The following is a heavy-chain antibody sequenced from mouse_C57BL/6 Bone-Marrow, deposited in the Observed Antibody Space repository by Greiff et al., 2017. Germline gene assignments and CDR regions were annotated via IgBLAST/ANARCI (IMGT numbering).Heavy chain of an antibody. V-gene: IGHV1-19*01. Sequence: EVQLVESGPVLVKPGASVKMSCKASGYTFTDYYMNWVKQSHGKSLEWIGVINPYNGGTSYNQKFKGKATLTVDKSSSTAYMELNSLTSEDSAVYYCARWNYGSSPYYFDYWGQGTTLTVSS. CDR1: GYTFTDYY. CDR2: INPYNGGT. CDR3: ARWNYGSSPYYFDY. D-gene: IGHD1-1*01. J-gene: IGHJ2*01.